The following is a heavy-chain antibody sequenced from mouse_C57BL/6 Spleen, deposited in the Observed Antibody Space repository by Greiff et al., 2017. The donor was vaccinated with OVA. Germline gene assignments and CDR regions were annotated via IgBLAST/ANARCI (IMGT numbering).Heavy chain of an antibody. Sequence: VQLQQSGPELVKPGASVKISCKASGYTFTDYYMNWVKQSHGKSLEWIGDINPNNGGTSYNQKFKGKATLTVDKSSSTAYMELRSLTSADSAVYYCARSRFTTVVFDYWGQGTTLTVSS. J-gene: IGHJ2*01. CDR2: INPNNGGT. D-gene: IGHD1-1*01. CDR3: ARSRFTTVVFDY. CDR1: GYTFTDYY. V-gene: IGHV1-26*01.